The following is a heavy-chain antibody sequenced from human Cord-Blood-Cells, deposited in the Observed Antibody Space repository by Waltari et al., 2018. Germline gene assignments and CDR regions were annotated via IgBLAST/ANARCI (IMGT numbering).Heavy chain of an antibody. CDR2: IIPIFGTA. CDR1: GGTFRSYA. V-gene: IGHV1-69*01. D-gene: IGHD6-13*01. Sequence: QVQPVQSGAAVKKPGSSVKVSCKASGGTFRSYAISWVRQAPGQGLEWMRGIIPIFGTANYAQKFQGRVTSTADESTSTAYMELSSLRSEDTAVYYCARQQQLDAFDIWGQGTMVTVSS. CDR3: ARQQQLDAFDI. J-gene: IGHJ3*02.